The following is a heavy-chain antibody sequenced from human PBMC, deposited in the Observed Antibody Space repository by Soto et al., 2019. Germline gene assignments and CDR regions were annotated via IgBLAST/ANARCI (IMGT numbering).Heavy chain of an antibody. D-gene: IGHD2-2*01. V-gene: IGHV6-1*01. J-gene: IGHJ5*02. CDR2: TYYKSKWYN. Sequence: QVQLHQSGPGLVKPSQTLSLTCAISGDSVSSNSAAWTWIRQSPSRGLEWLGRTYYKSKWYNDYGLFVKGKVTTNPCTNKNHVCLHMNTLNPENTAVYYCVRERKYQLLSWYWFDPWGEGTLVTVSS. CDR3: VRERKYQLLSWYWFDP. CDR1: GDSVSSNSAA.